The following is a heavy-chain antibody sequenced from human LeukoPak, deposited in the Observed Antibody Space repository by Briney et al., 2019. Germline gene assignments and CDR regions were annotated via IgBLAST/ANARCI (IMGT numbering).Heavy chain of an antibody. Sequence: SETLSLTCTVSGGSISSGDYYWSWIRQPPGKGLEWIGYIYYSGSTYYNPSLKSRVTISVDTSKNQFSLKLSSVTAADTAVYYCAREGDYYDSSGPVVYWGQGTLVTVSS. V-gene: IGHV4-30-4*01. CDR3: AREGDYYDSSGPVVY. J-gene: IGHJ4*02. CDR2: IYYSGST. D-gene: IGHD3-22*01. CDR1: GGSISSGDYY.